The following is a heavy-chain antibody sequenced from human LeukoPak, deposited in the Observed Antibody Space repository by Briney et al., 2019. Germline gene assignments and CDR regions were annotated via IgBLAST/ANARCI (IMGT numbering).Heavy chain of an antibody. CDR1: GFTFSSYS. CDR2: ISSSSSYI. D-gene: IGHD6-13*01. V-gene: IGHV3-21*04. J-gene: IGHJ6*02. CDR3: ARDGIAAAGTIDV. Sequence: GGSLRLSCAASGFTFSSYSMNWVRQAPGKGLEWVSSISSSSSYIYYADSVKGRFTISRDNAKNSLYLQMNSLRAEDTAVYYCARDGIAAAGTIDVWGQGTTVTVSS.